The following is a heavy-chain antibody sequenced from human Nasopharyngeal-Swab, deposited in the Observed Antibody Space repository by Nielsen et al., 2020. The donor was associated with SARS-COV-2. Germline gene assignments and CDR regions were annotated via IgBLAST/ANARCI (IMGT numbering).Heavy chain of an antibody. CDR1: GFSFNSYW. D-gene: IGHD2-21*01. J-gene: IGHJ4*02. Sequence: GGSLRLSCAASGFSFNSYWMSWVRQTPGKGLEWVANINEYGSEKYYVDSVKGRFTISRDNARNSLYLQMNSLRVEDTAVYYCARDRNSVVVPVPFDQWGPGTLVTVSS. V-gene: IGHV3-7*01. CDR3: ARDRNSVVVPVPFDQ. CDR2: INEYGSEK.